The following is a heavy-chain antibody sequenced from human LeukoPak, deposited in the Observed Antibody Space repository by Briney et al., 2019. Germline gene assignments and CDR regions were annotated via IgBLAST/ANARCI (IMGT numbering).Heavy chain of an antibody. D-gene: IGHD2-2*01. V-gene: IGHV3-7*01. CDR3: ASPYCSSTTCYPRTFHH. Sequence: GGSPRLSCAASGFTFSSNWMSWVRQAPGKGLEWVANIKQDGSEKYYVDSVKGRFTISRDNAKNSLYLQMNSLRAEDTAVYYCASPYCSSTTCYPRTFHHWGQGTLVTVSS. CDR1: GFTFSSNW. J-gene: IGHJ1*01. CDR2: IKQDGSEK.